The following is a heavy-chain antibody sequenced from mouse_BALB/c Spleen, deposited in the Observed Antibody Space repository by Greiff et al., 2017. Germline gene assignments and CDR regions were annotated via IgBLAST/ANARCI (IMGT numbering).Heavy chain of an antibody. V-gene: IGHV5-17*02. D-gene: IGHD1-1*01. Sequence: EVMLAESGGGLVQPGGSRKLSCAASGFTFSSFGMHWVRQAPEKGLEWVAYISSVSSTIYYADTVKGRFTISRDDPKSTLFLQMTSLRSEDTAMYYCARSCYGSSSLYAMDDWGQGTSVTVSS. CDR1: GFTFSSFG. CDR2: ISSVSSTI. CDR3: ARSCYGSSSLYAMDD. J-gene: IGHJ4*01.